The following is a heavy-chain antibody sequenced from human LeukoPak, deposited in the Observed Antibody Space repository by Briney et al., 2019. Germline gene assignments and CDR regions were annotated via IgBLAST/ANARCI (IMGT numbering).Heavy chain of an antibody. CDR2: IYHSGST. CDR3: ARGSYYDILTGYYGAYYFDY. V-gene: IGHV4-30-2*01. J-gene: IGHJ4*02. CDR1: GGSISSGGYS. D-gene: IGHD3-9*01. Sequence: SGTLSLTCAVSGGSISSGGYSWSWVRQPPGKGLEWIGYIYHSGSTYYNPSLKSRVTISVDRSKNQFSLKLSSVAAADTAVYYCARGSYYDILTGYYGAYYFDYWGQGTLVTVSS.